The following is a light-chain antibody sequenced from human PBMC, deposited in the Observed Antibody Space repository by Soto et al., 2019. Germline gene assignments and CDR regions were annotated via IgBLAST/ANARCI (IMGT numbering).Light chain of an antibody. CDR2: KAS. CDR1: QSISSW. Sequence: DIQMTQSPSTLSASVGERVTITCRASQSISSWLAWYQQKPGKAPKLLIYKASSLESGVPSRFSGSGSGTESTLTISSLQPDDFATYYCQQYNSYPGTFGQGTKVEIK. J-gene: IGKJ1*01. CDR3: QQYNSYPGT. V-gene: IGKV1-5*03.